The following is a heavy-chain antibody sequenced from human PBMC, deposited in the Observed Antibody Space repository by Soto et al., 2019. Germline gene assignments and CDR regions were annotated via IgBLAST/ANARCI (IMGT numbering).Heavy chain of an antibody. D-gene: IGHD5-18*01. CDR1: GGTFSSYA. CDR3: ARPPLYSYGTRNAFDI. V-gene: IGHV1-69*01. J-gene: IGHJ3*02. CDR2: IIPIFGTA. Sequence: QVQLVQSGAEVKKPGSSVKVSCKASGGTFSSYAISWVRQAPGQGLGWMGGIIPIFGTANYAQKFQGRVTITADESTSTAYMELSSLRSEDTAVYYCARPPLYSYGTRNAFDIWGQGTMVTVSS.